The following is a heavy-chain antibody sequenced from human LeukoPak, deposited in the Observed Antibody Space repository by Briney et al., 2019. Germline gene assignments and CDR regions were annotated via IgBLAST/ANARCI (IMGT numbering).Heavy chain of an antibody. V-gene: IGHV4-39*07. J-gene: IGHJ5*02. Sequence: SETLSLTCTVSGGSISSSNYYWGWIRQPPGKGLEWIGSIYYSGSSYYNPSLKSRVTISVDTSKNLFSLKLSSVTAADTAVYYCARGGYCSGGSCYSENWFDPWGQGTLVTVSS. D-gene: IGHD2-15*01. CDR3: ARGGYCSGGSCYSENWFDP. CDR2: IYYSGSS. CDR1: GGSISSSNYY.